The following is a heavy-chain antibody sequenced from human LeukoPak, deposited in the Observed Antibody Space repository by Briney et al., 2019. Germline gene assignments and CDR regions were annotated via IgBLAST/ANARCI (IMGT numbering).Heavy chain of an antibody. Sequence: SGGSLRLSCAASGFTFSSYSMNWVRQAPGKGLEWVSSISSSSSYIYYADSVKGRFTISRDNAKNSLYLQMNSLRAEDTAVYYCARGTRYCSGGSCYLDVWGQGTTVTVS. D-gene: IGHD2-15*01. CDR1: GFTFSSYS. J-gene: IGHJ6*02. CDR2: ISSSSSYI. CDR3: ARGTRYCSGGSCYLDV. V-gene: IGHV3-21*01.